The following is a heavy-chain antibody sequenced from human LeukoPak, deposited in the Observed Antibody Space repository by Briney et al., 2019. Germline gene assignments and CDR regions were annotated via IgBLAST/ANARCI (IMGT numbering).Heavy chain of an antibody. Sequence: GGSLRLSCAASRFTFSDAWMSWFRQAPGKGLEWVGRIKSKTDGGTTDYAAPVKGRFTISRDDSKNTLYLQMNSLKTEDTGVYYCTTGITLRARPLDYWGQGTLVTVSS. CDR1: RFTFSDAW. D-gene: IGHD1-14*01. V-gene: IGHV3-15*01. CDR3: TTGITLRARPLDY. J-gene: IGHJ4*02. CDR2: IKSKTDGGTT.